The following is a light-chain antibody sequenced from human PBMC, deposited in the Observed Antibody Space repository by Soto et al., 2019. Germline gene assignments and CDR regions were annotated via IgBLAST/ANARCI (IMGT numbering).Light chain of an antibody. CDR3: SSYTTSNTRQIV. Sequence: QSALTQPASVSGSPGQSITISCTGTSSNVGGYNYVSWYQHAPGKAPKLIIYDVTNRPSGVSDRFSGSKSGNTASLTISGLQPEDEADYYCSSYTTSNTRQIVFGTGTKVTVL. CDR1: SSNVGGYNY. CDR2: DVT. J-gene: IGLJ1*01. V-gene: IGLV2-14*03.